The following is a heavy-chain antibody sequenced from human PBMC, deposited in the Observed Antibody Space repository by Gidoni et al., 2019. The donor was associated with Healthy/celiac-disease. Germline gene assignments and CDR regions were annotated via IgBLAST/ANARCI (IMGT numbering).Heavy chain of an antibody. CDR3: ARSIRTGDEDY. CDR1: GFTFSSYA. CDR2: ISYDGSNK. Sequence: QVQLVESGGGVVQPGRSLRLSCAASGFTFSSYAMHWVRQAPGKGLEWVAVISYDGSNKYYADSVKGRFTISRDNSKNTLYLQMNSLRAEDTAVYYCARSIRTGDEDYWGQGTLVTVSS. D-gene: IGHD7-27*01. J-gene: IGHJ4*02. V-gene: IGHV3-30-3*01.